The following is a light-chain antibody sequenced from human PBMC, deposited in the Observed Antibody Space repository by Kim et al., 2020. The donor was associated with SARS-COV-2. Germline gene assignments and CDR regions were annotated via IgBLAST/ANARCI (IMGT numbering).Light chain of an antibody. CDR1: QTISSSS. Sequence: ESVLKQSPGTLSLSPGERATLSCRASQTISSSSLAWYQQKPGQAPRLLIYGAFSRATGIPDRFSGSGSGTDFTLTISRLEPEDFAVYYCQHYGTSPTWTFGQGTKLEI. CDR3: QHYGTSPTWT. J-gene: IGKJ1*01. CDR2: GAF. V-gene: IGKV3-20*01.